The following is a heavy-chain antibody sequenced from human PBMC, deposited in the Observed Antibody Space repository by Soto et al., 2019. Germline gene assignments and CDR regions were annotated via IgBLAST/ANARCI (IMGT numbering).Heavy chain of an antibody. CDR1: GFVFRTFR. Sequence: GGSLRLSCEASGFVFRTFRMHWVRGAPGKGLEWLATIRFDGSTARYAESVRGRFKISRDNSMNTLYLQLDRMRVEDTAVYYCVRDRPNSESLTGYFDTWGQGTPVTVSS. V-gene: IGHV3-33*01. D-gene: IGHD3-9*01. J-gene: IGHJ4*02. CDR3: VRDRPNSESLTGYFDT. CDR2: IRFDGSTA.